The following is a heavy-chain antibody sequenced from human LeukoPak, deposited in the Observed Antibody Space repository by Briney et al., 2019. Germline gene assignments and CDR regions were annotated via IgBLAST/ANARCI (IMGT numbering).Heavy chain of an antibody. Sequence: SETLSLTCAVSGGSVSNTNWWNWVRQPPGKGLEWIGEIHHSGSTNYNPSLKGRVTISIDKSKNQFSLKLSSVTAADTAMYYCANSGGTWYFDLWGRGTLVTVSS. J-gene: IGHJ2*01. D-gene: IGHD6-25*01. CDR3: ANSGGTWYFDL. CDR1: GGSVSNTNW. V-gene: IGHV4-4*02. CDR2: IHHSGST.